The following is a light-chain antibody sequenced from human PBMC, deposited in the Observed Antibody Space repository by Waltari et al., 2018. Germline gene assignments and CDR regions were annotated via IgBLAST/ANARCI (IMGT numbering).Light chain of an antibody. CDR3: QSYDNTLSVV. Sequence: QSVLTQPPSVSGGPGQRVTISCTGSNSNIGAGYDVHWYQQLPGTAPKLLIFRNSHWPSGVPDRFSGSRSGTSASLAITGRQADNEAIYYCQSYDNTLSVVFDGGTKVTVL. CDR1: NSNIGAGYD. CDR2: RNS. J-gene: IGLJ2*01. V-gene: IGLV1-40*01.